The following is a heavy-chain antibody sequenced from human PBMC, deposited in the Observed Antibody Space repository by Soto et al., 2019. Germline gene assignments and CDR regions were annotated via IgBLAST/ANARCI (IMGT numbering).Heavy chain of an antibody. CDR2: IVVGSGNT. CDR3: GLVVDAYYYYGMDV. Sequence: VASVKVSCKASGFTFTSSAVQWVRQARGQRLEWIGWIVVGSGNTNYAQKFQERVTITRDMSTSTAYMELSSLRSEDTAVYYCGLVVDAYYYYGMDVWGQGTTVTVSS. J-gene: IGHJ6*02. CDR1: GFTFTSSA. D-gene: IGHD3-9*01. V-gene: IGHV1-58*01.